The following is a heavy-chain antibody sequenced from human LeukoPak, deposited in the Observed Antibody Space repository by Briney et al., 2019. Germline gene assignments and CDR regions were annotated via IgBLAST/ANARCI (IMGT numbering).Heavy chain of an antibody. CDR1: SDSITSSSYL. CDR3: AGRRKDLNWFDP. J-gene: IGHJ5*02. V-gene: IGHV4-39*01. CDR2: IYSNGHI. Sequence: SETLSLTCSVSSDSITSSSYLWVWVRQPPGKGLEWIGDIYSNGHISYNPSLKSRAAISVDTSKNQFSLNLSSVTAADTAVYYCAGRRKDLNWFDPWGQGTLVTVSS.